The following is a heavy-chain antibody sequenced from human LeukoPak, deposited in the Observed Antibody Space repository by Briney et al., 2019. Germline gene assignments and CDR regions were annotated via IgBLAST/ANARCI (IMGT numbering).Heavy chain of an antibody. CDR1: GFTFSSYS. V-gene: IGHV3-21*01. J-gene: IGHJ5*02. D-gene: IGHD2-15*01. CDR3: ARGGCSGGSCSPS. CDR2: ISSSSSYI. Sequence: PGGSLRLSCAASGFTFSSYSMSWVRQAPGKGLEWVSSISSSSSYIYYADSVKGRFTISRDNAKNSLYLQMNSLRAEDTAVYYCARGGCSGGSCSPSWGQGTLVTVSS.